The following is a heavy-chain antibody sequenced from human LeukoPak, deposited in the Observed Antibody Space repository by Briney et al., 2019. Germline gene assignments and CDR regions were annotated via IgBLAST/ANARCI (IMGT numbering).Heavy chain of an antibody. CDR3: ARAGFSGSGLDY. CDR2: ISSGSGYM. CDR1: GFTFSSYN. Sequence: GGSLRLSCAVSGFTFSSYNMNWVRQAPGKGLEWVSAISSGSGYMYYADSVKGRFTISRDNAKNSLYLEMNSLRAEDTSVYYCARAGFSGSGLDYWGQGILVTVSS. J-gene: IGHJ4*02. V-gene: IGHV3-21*01. D-gene: IGHD5-12*01.